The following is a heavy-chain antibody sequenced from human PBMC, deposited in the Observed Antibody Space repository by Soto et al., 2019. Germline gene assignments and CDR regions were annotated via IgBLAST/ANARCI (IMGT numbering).Heavy chain of an antibody. J-gene: IGHJ6*02. Sequence: PSETLSLTCTVSGGSISSSSYYWGWIRQPPXKGLEWIGSIYYSGSTYYNPSLKSRVTISVDTSKNQFSLKLSSVTAADTAVYYCARQGYDFWSGYYIDYYYYGMDVWGQGPTVTVSS. CDR2: IYYSGST. CDR3: ARQGYDFWSGYYIDYYYYGMDV. CDR1: GGSISSSSYY. D-gene: IGHD3-3*01. V-gene: IGHV4-39*01.